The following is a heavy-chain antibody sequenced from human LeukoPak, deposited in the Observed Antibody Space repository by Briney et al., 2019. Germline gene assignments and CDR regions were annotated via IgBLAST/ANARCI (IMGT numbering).Heavy chain of an antibody. J-gene: IGHJ3*02. V-gene: IGHV6-1*01. CDR2: TYYRSKWYN. Sequence: SQTLSLTCAISGDSVPSNSAAWNWIRQSPSRGLEWLGRTYYRSKWYNDYAVSVESRITINPDTSKNQFSLQLNSVTPEDTAVYYCATARPSGPRSAFDIWGQGTMVTVSS. CDR3: ATARPSGPRSAFDI. D-gene: IGHD6-19*01. CDR1: GDSVPSNSAA.